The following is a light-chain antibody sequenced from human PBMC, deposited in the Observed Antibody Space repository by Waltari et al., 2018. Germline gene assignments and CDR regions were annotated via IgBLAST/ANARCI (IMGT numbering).Light chain of an antibody. Sequence: QSALTQPASVSGSPGQSITISCTGTSSDVGGYNYVSWYQQHPGKAPKLMIFDVSNRPSGVSNRFSGSESGNTASLTISGLQAEDEADYYCSSYIGSSTLELFGGGTSLTVL. CDR1: SSDVGGYNY. CDR2: DVS. V-gene: IGLV2-14*03. J-gene: IGLJ2*01. CDR3: SSYIGSSTLEL.